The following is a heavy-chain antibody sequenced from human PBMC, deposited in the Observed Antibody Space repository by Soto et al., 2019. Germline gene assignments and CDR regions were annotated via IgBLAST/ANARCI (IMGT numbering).Heavy chain of an antibody. V-gene: IGHV1-18*04. CDR2: ISAYNGNT. CDR3: ARGLRRVVVADVGYNWFDP. D-gene: IGHD2-15*01. CDR1: GYTFTSYG. Sequence: ASVKVSCKASGYTFTSYGISWVRQAPGQGLEWMGWISAYNGNTNYAQKLQGRVTMTTDTSTSTAYMELRSLRSDDTAVYYCARGLRRVVVADVGYNWFDPWGQGTLVTVSS. J-gene: IGHJ5*02.